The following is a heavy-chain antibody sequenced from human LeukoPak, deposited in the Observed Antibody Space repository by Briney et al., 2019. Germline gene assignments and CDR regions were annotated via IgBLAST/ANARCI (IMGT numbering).Heavy chain of an antibody. CDR2: ISLTGLT. Sequence: SGTLSLTCGVSGGSISNTNWWSWVRQPPGQGLEWIGEISLTGLTHYNPSLESRVTVSLDKSKNQLPLNLTSVTAADTAVYYCARDKKQQVTNSISYYFGMDVWGQGTTVTVSS. J-gene: IGHJ6*02. V-gene: IGHV4-4*02. CDR1: GGSISNTNW. CDR3: ARDKKQQVTNSISYYFGMDV. D-gene: IGHD6-13*01.